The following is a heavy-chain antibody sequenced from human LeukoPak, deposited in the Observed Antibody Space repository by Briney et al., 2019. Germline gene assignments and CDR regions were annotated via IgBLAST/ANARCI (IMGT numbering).Heavy chain of an antibody. V-gene: IGHV1-3*01. CDR2: INAGNGNT. Sequence: GTSVKVSCKASGYTFTSYAMHWVRQAPGQRLEWMGWINAGNGNTKYSQKFQGRVTITRDTSASTAYMELSSLRSEDTAVYYCARGAPVAGTEDWFDPWGQGTLVTVSS. D-gene: IGHD6-19*01. J-gene: IGHJ5*02. CDR1: GYTFTSYA. CDR3: ARGAPVAGTEDWFDP.